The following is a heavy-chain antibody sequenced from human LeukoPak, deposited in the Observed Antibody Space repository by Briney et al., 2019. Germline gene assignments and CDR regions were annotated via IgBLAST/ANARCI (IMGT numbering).Heavy chain of an antibody. D-gene: IGHD2-15*01. V-gene: IGHV4-34*01. J-gene: IGHJ6*03. CDR3: ARGLTWPVVEATTRNYYYYYMDV. CDR1: GGSFSGYY. CDR2: INHSGST. Sequence: SETLSLTCAVYGGSFSGYYWSWIRQPPGKGLEWIGEINHSGSTNYNPSLKSRVTISVDTSKNQFSLKLSSVTAADTAVYYSARGLTWPVVEATTRNYYYYYMDVWGKGTTVTVSS.